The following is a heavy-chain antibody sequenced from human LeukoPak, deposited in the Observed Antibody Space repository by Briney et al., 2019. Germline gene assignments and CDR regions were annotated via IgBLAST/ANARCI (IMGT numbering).Heavy chain of an antibody. CDR3: ATGYCSGGSCYSD. Sequence: PGGSLRLACAAYGFTFSSYAMRWVRQAPGKGLEWVSAISGSGGSTYYADSVKGRFTISRDNSKNTLYLQMNSLRAEDTAVYYCATGYCSGGSCYSDWGQGTLVTVSS. D-gene: IGHD2-15*01. J-gene: IGHJ4*02. CDR1: GFTFSSYA. CDR2: ISGSGGST. V-gene: IGHV3-23*01.